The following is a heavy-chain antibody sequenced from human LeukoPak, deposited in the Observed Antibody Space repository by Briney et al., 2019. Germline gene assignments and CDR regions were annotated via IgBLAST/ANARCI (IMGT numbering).Heavy chain of an antibody. CDR2: ISRDSSDI. V-gene: IGHV3-21*01. D-gene: IGHD6-6*01. CDR1: GFNFNRYT. Sequence: GGSLRLSCAASGFNFNRYTMNWVRQAPGKGLEWVSSISRDSSDIHYADSVKGRFTISRDNALLLRMNSLRVEDTAVYYCATLATLDLDVWGKGTTVTVSS. CDR3: ATLATLDLDV. J-gene: IGHJ6*04.